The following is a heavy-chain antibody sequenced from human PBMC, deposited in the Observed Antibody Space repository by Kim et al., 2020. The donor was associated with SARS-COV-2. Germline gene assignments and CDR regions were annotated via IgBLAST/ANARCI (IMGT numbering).Heavy chain of an antibody. J-gene: IGHJ4*02. V-gene: IGHV1-8*01. D-gene: IGHD1-26*01. Sequence: PNSGNTGYAQKFQGRVTMTRNTSISTAYMELTSLRSEDKAVYYCARKWECWGQGSLVTVSS. CDR2: PNSGNT. CDR3: ARKWEC.